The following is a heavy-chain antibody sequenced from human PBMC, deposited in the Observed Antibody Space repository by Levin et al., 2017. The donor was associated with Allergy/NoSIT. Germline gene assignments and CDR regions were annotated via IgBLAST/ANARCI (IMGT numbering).Heavy chain of an antibody. D-gene: IGHD3-9*01. CDR2: LIPIFGTA. CDR1: GGTFSSYA. V-gene: IGHV1-69*01. J-gene: IGHJ3*02. CDR3: ARCSDTTRVLRYFDVTGADI. Sequence: KISCKASGGTFSSYAISWVRQAPGQGLEWMGGLIPIFGTANYAQKFQGRVTITADESTSTAYMDLSSLRSEDTAVYYCARCSDTTRVLRYFDVTGADIWGQGTMVTVSS.